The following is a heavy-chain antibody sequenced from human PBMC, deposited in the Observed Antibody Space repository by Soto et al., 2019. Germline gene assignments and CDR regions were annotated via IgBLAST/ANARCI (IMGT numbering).Heavy chain of an antibody. CDR2: ISSNGGST. CDR1: GFTFSSYA. Sequence: GGSLRLSCSASGFTFSSYAMHWVRQAPGKGLEYVSAISSNGGSTYYANSVKGRFTISRDNSKNTLYLQMSSLRAEDTAVYYCVKDPQPLLWFGELGGMDVWGQGTTVTVSS. CDR3: VKDPQPLLWFGELGGMDV. D-gene: IGHD3-10*01. J-gene: IGHJ6*02. V-gene: IGHV3-64D*08.